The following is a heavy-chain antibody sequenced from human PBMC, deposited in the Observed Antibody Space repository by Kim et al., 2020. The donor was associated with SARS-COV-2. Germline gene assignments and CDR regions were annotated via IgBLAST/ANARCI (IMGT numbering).Heavy chain of an antibody. V-gene: IGHV4-59*01. J-gene: IGHJ4*02. D-gene: IGHD3-22*01. Sequence: SETLSLTCTVSGGSISSYYWSWIRQPPGKGLEWIGYIYYSGSTNYNPSLKSRVTISVDTSKNQFSLKLSSVTAADTAVYYCARGGGTDYYDSSGYYYSIDYWGQGTLVTVSS. CDR2: IYYSGST. CDR3: ARGGGTDYYDSSGYYYSIDY. CDR1: GGSISSYY.